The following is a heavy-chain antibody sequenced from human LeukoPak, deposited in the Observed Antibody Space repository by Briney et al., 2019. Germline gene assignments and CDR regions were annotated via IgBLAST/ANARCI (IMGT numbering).Heavy chain of an antibody. Sequence: GGSLRLSCAASGFTFSSYWMHWVRQAPGKGLVWVSRINTDGSSTNYADSVKGRFTMSRDNAKNTLYLQMNSLRAEDTAVYSCAREITTNGGRYFDYWGQGTLVTVSS. CDR3: AREITTNGGRYFDY. D-gene: IGHD7-27*01. CDR2: INTDGSST. J-gene: IGHJ4*02. V-gene: IGHV3-74*01. CDR1: GFTFSSYW.